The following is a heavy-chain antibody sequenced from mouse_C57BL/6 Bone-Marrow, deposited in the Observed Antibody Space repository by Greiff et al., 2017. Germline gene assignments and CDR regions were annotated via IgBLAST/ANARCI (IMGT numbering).Heavy chain of an antibody. CDR2: ISNGGGST. V-gene: IGHV5-12*01. Sequence: EVHLVESGGGLVQPGGSLKLSCAASGFTFSDYYMYWVRQTPEKRLEWVAYISNGGGSTYYPDTVKGRFTISRDNAKNTLYLQMSRLKSEDTAMYYGARRGVDYWGQGTTLTVSS. J-gene: IGHJ2*01. CDR3: ARRGVDY. CDR1: GFTFSDYY.